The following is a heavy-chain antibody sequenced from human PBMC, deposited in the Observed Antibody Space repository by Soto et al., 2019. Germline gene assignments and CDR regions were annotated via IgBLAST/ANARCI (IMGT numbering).Heavy chain of an antibody. D-gene: IGHD3-10*02. Sequence: VQLVESGGGVVQPGKSLRLSCAASGLTFSTYGFHWVRQAPGKGLEWVAVISNDVRNIHYAESVKGRFTISRDNSKNTLYLQMNSLRPNDTAVYYXVXXXLGXXTPVFXPGPDWGQGTLVTVSS. V-gene: IGHV3-30*18. CDR2: ISNDVRNI. CDR3: VXXXLGXXTPVFXPGPD. J-gene: IGHJ4*02. CDR1: GLTFSTYG.